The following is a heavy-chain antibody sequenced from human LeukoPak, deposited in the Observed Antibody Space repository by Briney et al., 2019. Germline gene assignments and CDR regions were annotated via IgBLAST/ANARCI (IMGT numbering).Heavy chain of an antibody. J-gene: IGHJ4*02. CDR1: GYTFTSYG. D-gene: IGHD2-21*02. V-gene: IGHV1-18*01. Sequence: ASVKVSCKASGYTFTSYGISWVRQAPGQGLEWMGWISAYNGNTNYAQKLQGRVTMTTDTSTSTAYMELRSLRSDDTAVYYCARALAYCGGDCSNFDYWGQGTLVTVSS. CDR2: ISAYNGNT. CDR3: ARALAYCGGDCSNFDY.